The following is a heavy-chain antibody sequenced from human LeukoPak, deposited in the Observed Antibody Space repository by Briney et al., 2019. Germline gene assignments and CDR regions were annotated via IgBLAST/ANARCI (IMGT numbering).Heavy chain of an antibody. V-gene: IGHV3-9*03. CDR2: ISWNSGSI. Sequence: PGGSLRLSCATSGFTFDDYAMHWVRQAPGKGLEWVPGISWNSGSIGYADSVKGRFTISRDNAKNSLYLQMNSLRAEDMALYYCAKDRDYDSSGNFDYWGQGTLVTVSS. CDR1: GFTFDDYA. CDR3: AKDRDYDSSGNFDY. J-gene: IGHJ4*02. D-gene: IGHD3-22*01.